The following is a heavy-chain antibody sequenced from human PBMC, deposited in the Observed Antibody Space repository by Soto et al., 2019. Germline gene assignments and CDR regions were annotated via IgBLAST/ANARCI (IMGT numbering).Heavy chain of an antibody. J-gene: IGHJ4*02. CDR3: AAGFPSGY. CDR2: INGDGSEE. Sequence: EVQLVESGGVLVQPGGSLRVSCAASGFTFSTSWMNWVRQAPGKGLEWVANINGDGSEEYYVDSVRGRFTISRDNVNNSLFLSKDNLSAEGPAVDYCAAGFPSGYWGQGTLVSASS. CDR1: GFTFSTSW. V-gene: IGHV3-7*01. D-gene: IGHD3-10*01.